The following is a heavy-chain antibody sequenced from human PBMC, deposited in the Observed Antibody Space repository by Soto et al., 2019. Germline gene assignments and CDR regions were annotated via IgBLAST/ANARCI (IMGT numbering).Heavy chain of an antibody. CDR2: INHSGST. V-gene: IGHV4-34*01. Sequence: PSETLSLTSAFYAGSFSAYYWSWIRHPPGKGLEWIGEINHSGSTNYNPSLKSRVTISVDTSKNQFSLKLSSVTAADKAVYYCATGRIKSWFTRDWFNAWRQGTLV. CDR3: ATGRIKSWFTRDWFNA. CDR1: AGSFSAYY. D-gene: IGHD5-18*01. J-gene: IGHJ5*01.